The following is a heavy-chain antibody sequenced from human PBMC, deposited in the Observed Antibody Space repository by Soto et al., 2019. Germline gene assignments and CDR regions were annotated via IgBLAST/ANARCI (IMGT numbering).Heavy chain of an antibody. CDR3: TSNAAVKVGTLSY. CDR1: GFTFNNAR. D-gene: IGHD1-26*01. J-gene: IGHJ4*02. CDR2: IDGGKT. Sequence: EVQLVESGGALVEPGGSLRLSCAASGFTFNNARMSWVRQAPGKGLDWVGRIDGGKTDFAAPVEGRFTFSRDDSRNSLFLQMNRLKTEDTGVYYCTSNAAVKVGTLSYWGQGNLVTVSS. V-gene: IGHV3-15*02.